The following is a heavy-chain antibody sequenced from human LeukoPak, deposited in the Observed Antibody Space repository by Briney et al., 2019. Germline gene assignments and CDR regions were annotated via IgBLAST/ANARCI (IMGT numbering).Heavy chain of an antibody. CDR1: GYRFNIYW. J-gene: IGHJ4*02. D-gene: IGHD7-27*01. V-gene: IGHV5-51*01. Sequence: GESLKISCKVSGYRFNIYWIGWVRQMPGRGLERVGIIYPGDSDIRYSPSFQGQVNISADKSISTAYLQWGSLKASDTAMYYCVRRTTGEYYFDYWGQGTLVIVSS. CDR2: IYPGDSDI. CDR3: VRRTTGEYYFDY.